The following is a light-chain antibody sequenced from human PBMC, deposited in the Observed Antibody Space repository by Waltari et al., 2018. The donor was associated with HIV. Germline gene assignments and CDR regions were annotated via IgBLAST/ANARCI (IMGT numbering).Light chain of an antibody. Sequence: DIQLTQSPSFLSASVGDRVTITCRASQGISSYLAWYQQKPGKAPKLLIYAASTLQSGVPSRFSGSGSGTEVTLTISSLQPEDFATFYCQQLNSYPQSTFGGGTKVEIK. J-gene: IGKJ4*01. CDR1: QGISSY. CDR3: QQLNSYPQST. CDR2: AAS. V-gene: IGKV1-9*01.